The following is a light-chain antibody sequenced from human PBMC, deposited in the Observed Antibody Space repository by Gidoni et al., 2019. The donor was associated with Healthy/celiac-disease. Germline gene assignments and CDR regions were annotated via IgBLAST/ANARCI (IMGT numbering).Light chain of an antibody. V-gene: IGLV2-14*01. CDR2: EVS. CDR1: SSDVGGYNY. Sequence: QSALTQPASVSGSPGQSITISCTGTSSDVGGYNYVSWYQRHPGKAPKLMLYEVSNRPSGVSNRFSGSKSGNTASLTISGLQAEDEADYYCSSYTSSSTWVFGGGTKLTVL. CDR3: SSYTSSSTWV. J-gene: IGLJ3*02.